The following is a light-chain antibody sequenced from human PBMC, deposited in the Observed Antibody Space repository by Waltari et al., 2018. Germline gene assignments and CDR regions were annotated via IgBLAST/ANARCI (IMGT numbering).Light chain of an antibody. V-gene: IGLV2-23*02. CDR3: CSYAGSTTRWV. Sequence: SPLPQPPSVSGSPGQSITIPCLGTSSDVGVYTFSPWYQQHPGKAPKLIIYAVSKRPSGASARFSGSKSGNTASLTISGLQAEDEADYYCCSYAGSTTRWVFGGGTKLTVL. CDR2: AVS. J-gene: IGLJ3*02. CDR1: SSDVGVYTF.